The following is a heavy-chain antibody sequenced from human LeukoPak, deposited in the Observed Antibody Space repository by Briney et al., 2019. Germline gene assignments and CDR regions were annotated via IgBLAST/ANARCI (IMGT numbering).Heavy chain of an antibody. CDR2: IYPGDSDT. Sequence: GESLKISCKGSGYSFTSYWIGWVRQMPGKGLGWMGIIYPGDSDTRYSSSFQGQVTISADKSISTAYLQWSSLKASDTAMYYCARSSSTSHPDRHYYHMDVWGKGTTVTVSS. V-gene: IGHV5-51*03. CDR1: GYSFTSYW. D-gene: IGHD2-2*01. J-gene: IGHJ6*03. CDR3: ARSSSTSHPDRHYYHMDV.